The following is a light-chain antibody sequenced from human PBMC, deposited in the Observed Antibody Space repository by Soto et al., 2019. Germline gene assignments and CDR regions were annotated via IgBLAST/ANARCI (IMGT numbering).Light chain of an antibody. CDR1: QTISSN. CDR3: QQHNDWLPGA. J-gene: IGKJ5*01. V-gene: IGKV3-15*01. Sequence: ETGMEQTRSALSGSPDERTTLSSTSSQTISSNLAWLQQKPGQAPRLLIYGASTRAPGIPARFSGSGSGTEYTISICSLQSPDFAVSCCQQHNDWLPGAFGQGTRLEI. CDR2: GAS.